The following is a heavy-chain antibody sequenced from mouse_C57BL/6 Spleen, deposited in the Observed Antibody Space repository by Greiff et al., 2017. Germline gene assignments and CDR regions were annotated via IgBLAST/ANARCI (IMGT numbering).Heavy chain of an antibody. CDR1: GFSLSTSGMG. Sequence: QVTLKVCGPGILQSSQTLSLTCSFSGFSLSTSGMGVSWIRQPSGKGLEWLAHIYGDDDKRYNPSLKSRLTISKDTSRNQVFLNITSVDTADTATYYCARREWSYFDYWGQGTTLTVSS. D-gene: IGHD1-3*01. CDR3: ARREWSYFDY. CDR2: IYGDDDK. J-gene: IGHJ2*01. V-gene: IGHV8-12*01.